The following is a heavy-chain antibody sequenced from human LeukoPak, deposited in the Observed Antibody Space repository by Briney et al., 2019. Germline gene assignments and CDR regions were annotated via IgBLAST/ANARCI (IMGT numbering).Heavy chain of an antibody. CDR3: ARASEGIGYFDT. Sequence: SETLSLTCTVSGASFSNDYWSWVRQAPGKGLESIGYIYHNGRTNYSPSLKSRITMSIDTSQKKFSLKVISVTAADTAVYYCARASEGIGYFDTWGRGSLGTVSS. CDR2: IYHNGRT. D-gene: IGHD3-16*01. CDR1: GASFSNDY. J-gene: IGHJ4*02. V-gene: IGHV4-59*01.